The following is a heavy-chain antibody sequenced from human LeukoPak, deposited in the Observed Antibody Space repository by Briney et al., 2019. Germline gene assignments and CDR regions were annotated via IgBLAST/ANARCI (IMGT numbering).Heavy chain of an antibody. V-gene: IGHV3-11*01. Sequence: GGSLRLSCAASGFTFSDYYMSWIRQAPGKGLEWISYISSTGSNIYYADSVKGRFTISRDSSKNTLFLQMNRLRPEDAAVYYCAKAPVTTCRGAYCYPFDYWGQGTLVTVSS. CDR3: AKAPVTTCRGAYCYPFDY. J-gene: IGHJ4*02. D-gene: IGHD2-21*01. CDR1: GFTFSDYY. CDR2: ISSTGSNI.